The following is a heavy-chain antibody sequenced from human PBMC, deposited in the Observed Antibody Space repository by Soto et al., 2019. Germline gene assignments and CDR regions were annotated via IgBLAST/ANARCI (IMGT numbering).Heavy chain of an antibody. Sequence: SPTCPVSGGSLSSYYLDLIRPPPGKGLEWIGYIYYSGSTNYNPSLKSRVTISVDTSKNQFSLKLSSVTAADTAVYYCARWRSGRNYYYYYMDVWGKGTTVTVSS. CDR2: IYYSGST. CDR1: GGSLSSYY. V-gene: IGHV4-59*01. CDR3: ARWRSGRNYYYYYMDV. D-gene: IGHD3-3*01. J-gene: IGHJ6*03.